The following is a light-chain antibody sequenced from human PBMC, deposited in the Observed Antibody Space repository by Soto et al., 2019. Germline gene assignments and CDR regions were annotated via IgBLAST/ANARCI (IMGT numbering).Light chain of an antibody. V-gene: IGLV8-61*01. J-gene: IGLJ2*01. Sequence: QTVVTQEPSFSVSPGRTVTLTCGLSSGSVSTSYYPSSYQQTPGQAPRTLIYSTNTRSSGAPDRFSGSILGNKAALTITGAQADDESDYYCVLYMGSGISVFGGGTKLTVL. CDR3: VLYMGSGISV. CDR1: SGSVSTSYY. CDR2: STN.